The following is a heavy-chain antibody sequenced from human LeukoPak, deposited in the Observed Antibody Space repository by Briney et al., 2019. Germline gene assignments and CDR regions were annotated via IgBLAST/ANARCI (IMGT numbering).Heavy chain of an antibody. CDR1: GYSISSGYY. V-gene: IGHV4-38-2*02. CDR2: IYHSGST. J-gene: IGHJ4*02. CDR3: ARLETSSGSLSYFDY. D-gene: IGHD6-19*01. Sequence: SETLSLACTVSGYSISSGYYWAWIRQPPGKGLEWIGYIYHSGSTNYNPSLKSRVTISVDTSKNQFSLKLSSVTAADTAVYYCARLETSSGSLSYFDYWGQGTLVTVSS.